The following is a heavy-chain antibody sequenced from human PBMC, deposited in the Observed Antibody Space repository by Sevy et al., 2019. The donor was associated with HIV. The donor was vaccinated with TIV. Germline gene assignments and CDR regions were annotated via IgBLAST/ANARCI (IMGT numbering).Heavy chain of an antibody. V-gene: IGHV3-33*01. Sequence: GGSLRLSCAASGFTFSSFGMHWVRQAPGKGLEWVAVIWYKGSTTYYADSVRGRFTISRDSSNNTLYLKMNSLRADDTAVYYCAATATHLDYWGQGTLVTVSS. D-gene: IGHD1-26*01. CDR2: IWYKGSTT. CDR3: AATATHLDY. CDR1: GFTFSSFG. J-gene: IGHJ4*02.